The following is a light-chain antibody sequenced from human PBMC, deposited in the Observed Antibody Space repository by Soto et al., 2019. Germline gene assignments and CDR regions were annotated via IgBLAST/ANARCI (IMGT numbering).Light chain of an antibody. CDR3: SSYTGSSTYVV. Sequence: QSVLTQPASVSGSPGQSITISCTGTSSDVVGYDYVSWYQQHPGKAPKLMIYDVSNRPSGLSNRFSGSKSGNTASLTISGLQAEDEDDYYCSSYTGSSTYVVFGGGTKLTVL. J-gene: IGLJ2*01. CDR1: SSDVVGYDY. CDR2: DVS. V-gene: IGLV2-14*01.